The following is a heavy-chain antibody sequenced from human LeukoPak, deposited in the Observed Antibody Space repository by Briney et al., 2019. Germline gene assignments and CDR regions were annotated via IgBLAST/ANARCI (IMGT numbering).Heavy chain of an antibody. D-gene: IGHD3-10*01. CDR3: VLSYYYGSGSYY. CDR1: GYTFTSYG. CDR2: ISAYNGNT. J-gene: IGHJ4*02. Sequence: ASVKVSCKASGYTFTSYGISWVRQAPGQGLEWMGWISAYNGNTNYAQKLQGRVTMTTDTSTSTAYMELRSLRSDDTAVYYCVLSYYYGSGSYYWGQGTLVTVSS. V-gene: IGHV1-18*01.